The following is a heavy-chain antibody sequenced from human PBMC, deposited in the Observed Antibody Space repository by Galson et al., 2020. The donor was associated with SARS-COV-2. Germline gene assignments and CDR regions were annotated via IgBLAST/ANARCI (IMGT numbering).Heavy chain of an antibody. CDR1: DYSITRGYY. D-gene: IGHD6-13*01. CDR3: ARHGSSWYYFDY. CDR2: IYYTGNS. V-gene: IGHV4-38-2*01. J-gene: IGHJ4*02. Sequence: SETLSPTCGASDYSITRGYYWAWVRQSPGKGLEWIGSIYYTGNSYQNPSLKSRVTMSVDTSKNQFTLRLDSLTAADRAMYYCARHGSSWYYFDYWGQGALVTVSS.